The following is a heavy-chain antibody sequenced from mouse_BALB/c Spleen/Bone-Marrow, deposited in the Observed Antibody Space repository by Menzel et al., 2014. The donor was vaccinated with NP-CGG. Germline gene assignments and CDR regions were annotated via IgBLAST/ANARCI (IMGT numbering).Heavy chain of an antibody. Sequence: QVQLQQSGAELMKPGASVKISCRATGYTFSSYWIEWVKQRPGHGLEWIGEILPGSGSTNYNEKFKGKATFTADTSSNTAYMQLSSQTSEDSAVYYCASLYGRFAYWGQGTLVTVSA. CDR3: ASLYGRFAY. CDR2: ILPGSGST. D-gene: IGHD2-10*02. CDR1: GYTFSSYW. V-gene: IGHV1-9*01. J-gene: IGHJ3*01.